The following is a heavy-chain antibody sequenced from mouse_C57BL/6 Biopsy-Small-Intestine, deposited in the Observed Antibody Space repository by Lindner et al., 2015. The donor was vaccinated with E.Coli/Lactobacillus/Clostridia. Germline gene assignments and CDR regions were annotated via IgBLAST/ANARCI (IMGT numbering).Heavy chain of an antibody. CDR1: GHTLSELS. CDR3: ATLHMTIFGAVRYYYYGMDV. V-gene: IGHV1-18*01. CDR2: FDPEYAET. D-gene: IGHD1-1*02. Sequence: SVKVSCKVSGHTLSELSMHWVRQAPGKGLEWMGGFDPEYAETMYAQKFQGRVTMTEDTSTSTAYMELSSLRSDDTAVYYCATLHMTIFGAVRYYYYGMDVWGQGTTVTVSS. J-gene: IGHJ1*01.